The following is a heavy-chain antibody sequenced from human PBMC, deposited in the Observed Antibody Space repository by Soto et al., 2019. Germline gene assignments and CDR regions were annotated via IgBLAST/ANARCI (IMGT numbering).Heavy chain of an antibody. J-gene: IGHJ4*02. CDR2: MNPDSGHA. V-gene: IGHV1-8*01. D-gene: IGHD1-26*01. CDR1: GYTFTNSD. Sequence: GASVKVSCKASGYTFTNSDINWVRQAPGQGLEWMGWMNPDSGHAAYAQKFQGRVTLTTSTSTSTVYMEMRSLGSEDTAVYYCARERPRISGEVGACPFDYWGQGTLVTVSS. CDR3: ARERPRISGEVGACPFDY.